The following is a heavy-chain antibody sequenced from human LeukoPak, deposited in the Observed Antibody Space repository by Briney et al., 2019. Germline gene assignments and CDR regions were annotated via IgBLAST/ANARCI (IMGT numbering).Heavy chain of an antibody. CDR3: AREYDFWSGGLFDY. J-gene: IGHJ4*02. CDR2: ISSSSSTI. Sequence: GGSLRLSCAASGFTFSSYSMNWVRQAPGQGLEWVSYISSSSSTIYYADSVKGRFTISRDNAKNSLYLQMNSLRAEDTAVYYCAREYDFWSGGLFDYWGQGTLVTVSS. V-gene: IGHV3-48*01. CDR1: GFTFSSYS. D-gene: IGHD3-3*01.